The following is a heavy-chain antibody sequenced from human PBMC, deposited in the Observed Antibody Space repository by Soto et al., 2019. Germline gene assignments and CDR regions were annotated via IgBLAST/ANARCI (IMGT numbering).Heavy chain of an antibody. CDR1: GFPFGDFV. CDR2: ISHDGSDK. D-gene: IGHD2-2*02. CDR3: AKSPVFFRSSANCYRYYFDY. Sequence: QHGGALRLSSAASGFPFGDFVMHWLRQAPGKWLEWVAVISHDGSDKFYADSVKARFTISRDNSKNTLYLQMSGLRAEDTAVYYCAKSPVFFRSSANCYRYYFDYWSQGTLVTVSS. J-gene: IGHJ4*02. V-gene: IGHV3-30*18.